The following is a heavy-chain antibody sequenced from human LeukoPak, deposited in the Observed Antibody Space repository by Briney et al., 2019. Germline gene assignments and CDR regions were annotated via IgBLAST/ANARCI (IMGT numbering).Heavy chain of an antibody. CDR3: ARQDYYGSGSYCY. CDR1: GGTFSSYA. J-gene: IGHJ4*02. D-gene: IGHD3-10*01. V-gene: IGHV1-69*04. CDR2: IIPILGIA. Sequence: SVKVSCKASGGTFSSYAISWVRQAPGQGLEWMGRIIPILGIANYAQKFQGRVTITADKSTSTAYMELSSLRSEDTAVYYCARQDYYGSGSYCYWGQGTLVTVSS.